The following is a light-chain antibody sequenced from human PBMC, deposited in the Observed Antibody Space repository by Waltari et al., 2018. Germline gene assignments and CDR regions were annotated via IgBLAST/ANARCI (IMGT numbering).Light chain of an antibody. J-gene: IGKJ4*01. Sequence: IHITHSTSSLSASVGDRVTITCHASQYISNYLNWYQQKPGKAPKLLIYDASNLETGVPSRFSGSGSGTDFTVTISSLQPEDIATYYCQQYDNLPLTFGGGTKVEIK. V-gene: IGKV1-33*01. CDR2: DAS. CDR3: QQYDNLPLT. CDR1: QYISNY.